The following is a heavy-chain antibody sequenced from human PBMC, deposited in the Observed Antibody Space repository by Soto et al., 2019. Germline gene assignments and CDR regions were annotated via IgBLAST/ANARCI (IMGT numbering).Heavy chain of an antibody. J-gene: IGHJ4*02. D-gene: IGHD2-2*01. CDR1: GGSVSSGSYY. CDR2: IYYSGST. CDR3: AADLTSSSTSCLSY. V-gene: IGHV4-61*01. Sequence: SETLSLTCTVSGGSVSSGSYYWSRIRQPPGKGLEWIGYIYYSGSTNYNPSLKSRVTISVDTSKNQFSLKLSSVTAADTAVYYCAADLTSSSTSCLSYWGQGTLVTVSS.